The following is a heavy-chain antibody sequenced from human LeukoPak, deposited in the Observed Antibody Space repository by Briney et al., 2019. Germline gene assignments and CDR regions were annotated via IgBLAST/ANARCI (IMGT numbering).Heavy chain of an antibody. CDR1: GGSFSGYY. J-gene: IGHJ4*02. CDR3: ARVGDWNDLVY. Sequence: SETLSLTCTVYGGSFSGYYWNWIRQPPGKGLEWIGQINHSGSTNSNPSLKSRVTISVDTSKNQFSLKLSSVTAADTAVYYCARVGDWNDLVYWGQGTLVTVSS. CDR2: INHSGST. D-gene: IGHD1-1*01. V-gene: IGHV4-34*01.